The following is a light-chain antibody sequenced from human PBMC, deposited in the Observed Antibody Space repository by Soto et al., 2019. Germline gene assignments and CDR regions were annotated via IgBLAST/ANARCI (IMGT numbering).Light chain of an antibody. CDR2: DAS. CDR1: QSISSW. V-gene: IGKV1-5*01. Sequence: DIQMTQSPSTLSASVGDRVTITCRASQSISSWLAWYQQKPGKAPKLLIYDASSLESGVPSRFSGSGSGTVFTLTSSRLQPDYFATYYCQQYNRPGTFGQGTKVEIK. J-gene: IGKJ1*01. CDR3: QQYNRPGT.